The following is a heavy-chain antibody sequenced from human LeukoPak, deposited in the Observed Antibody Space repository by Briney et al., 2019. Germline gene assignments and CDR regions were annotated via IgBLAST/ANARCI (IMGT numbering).Heavy chain of an antibody. J-gene: IGHJ3*02. D-gene: IGHD3-22*01. Sequence: SETLSLTCAVYGGSFSGYYWSWIRQPPGKGLEWIGEINHSGTTIYNPSLTSRVTISVDTSKNQFSLKLSSVTAADTAVYYCARGGDSSGYYLLDAFDIWGQGTMVTVSS. CDR2: INHSGTT. CDR3: ARGGDSSGYYLLDAFDI. V-gene: IGHV4-34*01. CDR1: GGSFSGYY.